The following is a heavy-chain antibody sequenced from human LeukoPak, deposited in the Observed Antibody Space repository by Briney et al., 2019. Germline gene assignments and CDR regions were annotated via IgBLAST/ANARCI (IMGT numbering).Heavy chain of an antibody. CDR2: IGTAGDT. Sequence: GGSLRLSCAASGFTLSDYDMHWVRQATGKGLEWVSAIGTAGDTYYTGSVKGRFTISRENAKNSLYLQMNSLRAGDTAVYYCARVAKERVGGVYYFDYSGQGTLVTVSS. CDR3: ARVAKERVGGVYYFDY. V-gene: IGHV3-13*01. CDR1: GFTLSDYD. D-gene: IGHD1-1*01. J-gene: IGHJ4*02.